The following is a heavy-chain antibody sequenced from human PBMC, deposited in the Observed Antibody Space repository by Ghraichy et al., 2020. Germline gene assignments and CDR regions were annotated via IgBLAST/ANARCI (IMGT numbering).Heavy chain of an antibody. J-gene: IGHJ4*02. CDR1: GFTFSGYL. V-gene: IGHV3-7*03. Sequence: GGSLRLSCVASGFTFSGYLMQWVRQAPGKGLEWVANIRQAGNEKYYVDSVKGRFTIPRDNARNSLYLQMNRLRAEDTAVYYCARRYFDSWGQGTLVTVSS. CDR3: ARRYFDS. CDR2: IRQAGNEK.